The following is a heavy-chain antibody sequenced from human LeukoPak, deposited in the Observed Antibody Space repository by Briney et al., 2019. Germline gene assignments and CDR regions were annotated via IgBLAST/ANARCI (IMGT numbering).Heavy chain of an antibody. V-gene: IGHV1-18*01. D-gene: IGHD5-24*01. CDR2: ISAYNGDT. CDR3: GRVDMATTKDY. Sequence: ASVKVSCKAFGYTFTNFGITWVRQAPGQGLEWMGWISAYNGDTKYGQNFQGRVTMTTDRSTSTADMDLRSLSSDDTAVYYCGRVDMATTKDYWGQGTLVTVSS. J-gene: IGHJ4*02. CDR1: GYTFTNFG.